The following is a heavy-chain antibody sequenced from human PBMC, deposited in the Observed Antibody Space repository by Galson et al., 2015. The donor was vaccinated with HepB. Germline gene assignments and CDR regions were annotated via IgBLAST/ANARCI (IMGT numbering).Heavy chain of an antibody. D-gene: IGHD5-12*01. Sequence: SVKVSCKASGYTFTSYGISWVRQAPGQGLEWMGWISAYNGNTNYAQKLQGRVTMTTDTSTSTAYMELRSLRAEDTAVYYCARDVFSGYVSAAFDIWGQGTMVTVSS. V-gene: IGHV1-18*01. J-gene: IGHJ3*02. CDR3: ARDVFSGYVSAAFDI. CDR1: GYTFTSYG. CDR2: ISAYNGNT.